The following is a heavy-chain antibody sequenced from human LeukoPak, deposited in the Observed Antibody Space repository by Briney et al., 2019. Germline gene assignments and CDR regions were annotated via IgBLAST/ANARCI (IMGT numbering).Heavy chain of an antibody. V-gene: IGHV3-21*01. CDR1: GFTFRDYT. Sequence: GGSLRLSCAASGFTFRDYTMNWVRQAPGKGLEWVSAISKSGTYIKYADSVKGRFTVSRDNAKNSLFLQMHSLRVEDTAVYYCAREVVIVVEPAANTIDYWGQRTRVTVSS. CDR2: ISKSGTYI. CDR3: AREVVIVVEPAANTIDY. D-gene: IGHD2-2*01. J-gene: IGHJ4*02.